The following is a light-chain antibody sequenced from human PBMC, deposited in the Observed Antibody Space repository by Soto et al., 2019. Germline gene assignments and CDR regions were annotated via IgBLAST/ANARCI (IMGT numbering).Light chain of an antibody. CDR1: SSDVGSSNY. J-gene: IGLJ1*01. V-gene: IGLV2-14*01. CDR2: EVG. Sequence: QSALTQPASVSGSPGQSITISCTGASSDVGSSNYVSWYQQHPGKAPKPMIYEVGNRPSGVSNRFSGSKSGNTASLTISGLQAEDEADYYCSSFTTTSTLYVFGTGTKVTVL. CDR3: SSFTTTSTLYV.